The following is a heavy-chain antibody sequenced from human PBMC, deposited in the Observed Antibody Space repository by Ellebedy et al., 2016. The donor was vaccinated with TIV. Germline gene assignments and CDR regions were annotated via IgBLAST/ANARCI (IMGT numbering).Heavy chain of an antibody. CDR2: ISASADRT. D-gene: IGHD3-10*01. V-gene: IGHV3-23*01. Sequence: GESLKISCAASGFTFSTYAMSWVRQTPGKGLEWVSAISASADRTHYPDSVRGRFTISRDNSKNTLYLQMNSLRAEDTAVYYCAREGAPEAFDIWGQGTMVTVSS. CDR3: AREGAPEAFDI. CDR1: GFTFSTYA. J-gene: IGHJ3*02.